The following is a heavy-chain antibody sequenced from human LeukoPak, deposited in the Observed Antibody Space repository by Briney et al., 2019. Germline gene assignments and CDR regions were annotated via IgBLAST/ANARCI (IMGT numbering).Heavy chain of an antibody. J-gene: IGHJ4*02. CDR3: ASTPYYYDSSGYDDY. Sequence: ASVKVSCKASGYTFTGYYMHWVRQAPGQGLEWMGRINPNSGGTNYAQKFQDRVTMTRDTSISTAYMELSRLRSDDTAVYYCASTPYYYDSSGYDDYWGQGTLVTVSS. CDR1: GYTFTGYY. CDR2: INPNSGGT. V-gene: IGHV1-2*06. D-gene: IGHD3-22*01.